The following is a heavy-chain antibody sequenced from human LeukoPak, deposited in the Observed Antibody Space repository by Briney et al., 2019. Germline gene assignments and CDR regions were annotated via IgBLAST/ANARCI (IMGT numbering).Heavy chain of an antibody. CDR3: ARGREDDSSGYLLN. V-gene: IGHV4-34*01. CDR2: INHSGST. Sequence: KASETLSLTXAVYGGSFSGYYWSWIRQPPGKGLEWIGEINHSGSTNYNPSLKSRVTISVDTSKNQFSLKLSSVTAADTAVYYCARGREDDSSGYLLNWGQGTLVTVSS. J-gene: IGHJ4*02. D-gene: IGHD3-22*01. CDR1: GGSFSGYY.